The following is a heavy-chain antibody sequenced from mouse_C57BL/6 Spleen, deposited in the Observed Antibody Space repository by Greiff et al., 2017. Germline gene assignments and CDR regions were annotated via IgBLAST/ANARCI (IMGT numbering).Heavy chain of an antibody. D-gene: IGHD2-5*01. CDR2: ISYDGSN. CDR1: GYSITSGYY. J-gene: IGHJ4*01. V-gene: IGHV3-6*01. Sequence: DVQLQESGPGLVKPSQSLSLTCSVTGYSITSGYYWNWIRQFPGNKLEWMGYISYDGSNNYNPSLKNRISITRDTSKNQFFLKVNSVTTEDTATYYCARDQRSNYVDYAMDYWGQGTSVTVSS. CDR3: ARDQRSNYVDYAMDY.